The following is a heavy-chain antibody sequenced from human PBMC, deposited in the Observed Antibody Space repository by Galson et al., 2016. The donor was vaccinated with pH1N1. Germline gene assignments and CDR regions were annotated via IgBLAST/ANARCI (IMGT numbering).Heavy chain of an antibody. J-gene: IGHJ4*02. V-gene: IGHV4-39*01. CDR2: IYYSGST. CDR1: GGSISRSSYY. D-gene: IGHD4-17*01. Sequence: SETLSLTCTVSGGSISRSSYYWDWIRQPPGKGLEWIGSIYYSGSTYYNPSLKSRVTISVDTSKNQFSLKLTSVPAADTAVYYCASRGYGDYVGYFDYWGQGTLVTVSS. CDR3: ASRGYGDYVGYFDY.